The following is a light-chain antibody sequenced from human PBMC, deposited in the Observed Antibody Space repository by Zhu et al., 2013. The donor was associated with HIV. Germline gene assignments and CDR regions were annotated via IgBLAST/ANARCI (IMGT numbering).Light chain of an antibody. CDR3: QQYNNWPRT. CDR1: QTVYSN. Sequence: EIVMTQFPATLSVSPGETSHPPPAGPSQTVYSNLAWYQHRPGQAPRLLIYDASTRATGIPSQVQCPVGRGTDFTLTISSLQSEDVAVYYCQQYNNWPRTFGQGPKVE. J-gene: IGKJ1*01. V-gene: IGKV3-15*01. CDR2: DAS.